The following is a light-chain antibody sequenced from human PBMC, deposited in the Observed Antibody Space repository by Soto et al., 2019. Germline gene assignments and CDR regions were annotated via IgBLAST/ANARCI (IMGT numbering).Light chain of an antibody. J-gene: IGKJ5*01. CDR1: QSFSSSY. CDR2: GAS. Sequence: EIVLTQSPGTLSLSPGERVTLSFRASQSFSSSYLAWYQQKPGQAPRLLIYGASSRATGIPDRFNGNGSGTDFTLTISGLEPEDSAVYYCQQYGTSPITFGQGTRLEI. CDR3: QQYGTSPIT. V-gene: IGKV3-20*01.